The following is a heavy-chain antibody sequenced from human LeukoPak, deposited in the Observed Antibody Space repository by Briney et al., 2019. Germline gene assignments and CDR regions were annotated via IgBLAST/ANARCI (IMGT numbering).Heavy chain of an antibody. J-gene: IGHJ3*01. D-gene: IGHD2-2*02. CDR1: GYSISSGYY. Sequence: PSETLSLTCAVSGYSISSGYYWGWIRQPPGKGLEWIGTIHHSGGTYYNQSLKSRVTISVDTSQNQFSLKLSSVTAADTAVYFCARAVPATIDAFDLWGQGTMVTVSS. CDR2: IHHSGGT. CDR3: ARAVPATIDAFDL. V-gene: IGHV4-38-2*01.